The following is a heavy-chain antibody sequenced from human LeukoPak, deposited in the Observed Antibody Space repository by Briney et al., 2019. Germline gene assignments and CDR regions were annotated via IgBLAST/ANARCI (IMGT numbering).Heavy chain of an antibody. Sequence: PGGSLRLSCAASGFTFSSYWMSWVRQAPGKGLEWVANIKQDGSEKYYVDSVKGRFTISRDNAKNSLYLQMNSLRAEDTAVYYCASQFWGIAAAGAFDYWGQGTLVTVSS. J-gene: IGHJ4*02. D-gene: IGHD6-13*01. CDR1: GFTFSSYW. CDR3: ASQFWGIAAAGAFDY. V-gene: IGHV3-7*01. CDR2: IKQDGSEK.